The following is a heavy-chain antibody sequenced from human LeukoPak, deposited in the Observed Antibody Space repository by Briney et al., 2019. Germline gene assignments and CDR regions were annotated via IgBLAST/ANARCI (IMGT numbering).Heavy chain of an antibody. J-gene: IGHJ5*02. CDR1: GGSISSGGYS. Sequence: PSQTLSLTCAVSGGSISSGGYSWSWIRQSPGKGLEWIGRMSSSGISTYSPSLKSRVTISIDTSRNQFSMNLNSVTAADTAVYYCAKGAGPPWFDPWGQGTLVTVSS. D-gene: IGHD6-19*01. CDR2: MSSSGIS. V-gene: IGHV4-61*02. CDR3: AKGAGPPWFDP.